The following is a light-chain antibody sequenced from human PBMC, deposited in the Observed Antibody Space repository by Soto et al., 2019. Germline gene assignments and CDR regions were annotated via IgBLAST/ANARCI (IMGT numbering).Light chain of an antibody. CDR1: QSISSY. J-gene: IGKJ2*01. CDR2: AAS. V-gene: IGKV1-39*01. CDR3: QQSYSTPRYT. Sequence: DIQMTQSPSSLSASVGDRVTITCRASQSISSYLNWYQQKPGKAPNLLIYAASSLQSGVPSRFSGSGSGTDFTRTISSLQPEDFATYYCQQSYSTPRYTFGQGTKLEIK.